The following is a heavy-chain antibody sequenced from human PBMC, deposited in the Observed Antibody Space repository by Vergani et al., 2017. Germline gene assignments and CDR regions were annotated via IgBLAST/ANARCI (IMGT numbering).Heavy chain of an antibody. CDR1: GGSISSGGYY. CDR2: IYYSGST. J-gene: IGHJ6*03. D-gene: IGHD4/OR15-4a*01. Sequence: QVQLQESGPGLVKPSQTLSLTCTVSGGSISSGGYYWSWIRQHPGKGLEWIGYIYYSGSTYYNPSLKSRVTISVDTSKNQFSLKLSSVTAADTAVYYCARDDGYGETLPYYYYYMDVWGKGTTVTVSS. CDR3: ARDDGYGETLPYYYYYMDV. V-gene: IGHV4-31*03.